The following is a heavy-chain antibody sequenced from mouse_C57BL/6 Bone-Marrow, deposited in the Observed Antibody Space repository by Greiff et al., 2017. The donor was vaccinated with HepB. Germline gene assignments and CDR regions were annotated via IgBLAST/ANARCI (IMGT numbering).Heavy chain of an antibody. CDR1: GYTFTDYY. CDR3: ARRGIYYGDDVFDY. Sequence: EVQLQQSGPELVKPGASVKISCKASGYTFTDYYMNWVKQSHGKSLEWIGDINPNNGGTSYNQKFKGKATLTVDKSSSTAYMELRSLTSEDSAVYYCARRGIYYGDDVFDYWGQGTTLTVSS. D-gene: IGHD2-2*01. J-gene: IGHJ2*01. V-gene: IGHV1-26*01. CDR2: INPNNGGT.